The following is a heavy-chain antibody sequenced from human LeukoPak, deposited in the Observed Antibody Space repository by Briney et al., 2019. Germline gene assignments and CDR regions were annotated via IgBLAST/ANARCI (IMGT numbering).Heavy chain of an antibody. CDR1: GGFISGYY. CDR3: ARDRYGSGTAFDY. D-gene: IGHD3-10*01. Sequence: SETLSLTCTVSGGFISGYYWSWIRQPPGKGLEWIGYIYYSGSTNYNPSLKSRVTISVDTSKNQFSLKLSSVTAADTAVYYCARDRYGSGTAFDYWGQGTLVTVSS. CDR2: IYYSGST. V-gene: IGHV4-59*01. J-gene: IGHJ4*02.